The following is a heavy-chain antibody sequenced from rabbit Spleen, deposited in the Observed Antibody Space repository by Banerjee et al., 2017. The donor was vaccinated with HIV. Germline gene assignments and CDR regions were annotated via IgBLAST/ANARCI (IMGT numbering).Heavy chain of an antibody. CDR1: GFSLIYNGV. Sequence: QEQLVESGGGLVQPEGSLTLTCRASGFSLIYNGVMCWVRQAPGKGLEWIACINANNGNSVYANWAKGRFTISKTSSTTVTLQMTSLTAADTATYFCARDLAAVIGWNFGLWGQGTLVTVS. V-gene: IGHV1S45*01. J-gene: IGHJ3*01. CDR2: INANNGNS. CDR3: ARDLAAVIGWNFGL. D-gene: IGHD1-1*01.